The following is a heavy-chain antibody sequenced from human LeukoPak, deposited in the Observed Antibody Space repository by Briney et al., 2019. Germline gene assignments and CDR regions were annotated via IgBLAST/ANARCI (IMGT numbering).Heavy chain of an antibody. CDR3: ARMRDGYKSDAFDI. CDR2: IYYSGST. Sequence: SETLSLTCTVSGGSISSRSYYWGWIRQPPGKGLEWIGTIYYSGSTYYNPSLKSRVTISVDTSKDQFSLKLSSVTAADTAVYYCARMRDGYKSDAFDIWGQGTMVTVSS. V-gene: IGHV4-39*07. J-gene: IGHJ3*02. CDR1: GGSISSRSYY. D-gene: IGHD5-24*01.